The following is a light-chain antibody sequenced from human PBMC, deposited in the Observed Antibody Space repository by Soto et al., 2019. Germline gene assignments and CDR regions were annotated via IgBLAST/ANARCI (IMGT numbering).Light chain of an antibody. J-gene: IGKJ1*01. CDR3: QQYNSYSPT. Sequence: EIVMTQSPATVSVSPGERATLSCRASQSVTSTLAWYQQKPGQTPRLLIYDASTRATGIPARFSGSGSGTEFTLTISGLQPGDSATYYCQQYNSYSPTFGQGTKV. CDR2: DAS. CDR1: QSVTST. V-gene: IGKV3-15*01.